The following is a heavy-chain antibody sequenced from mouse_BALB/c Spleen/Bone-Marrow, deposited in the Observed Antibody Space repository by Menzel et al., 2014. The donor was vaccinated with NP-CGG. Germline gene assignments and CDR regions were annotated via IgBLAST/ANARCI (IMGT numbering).Heavy chain of an antibody. Sequence: VQLQQSGPGLVAPSQSLSITCTVSGFSLTSYGVHWVRQPPGKGLEWLGVIWAGGNTIYNSALMSRLSINKDNSKSHVFLKMNSLQTDDTAMYSCASSYYGTGQFAYWGQGTLVTVSA. D-gene: IGHD1-1*01. V-gene: IGHV2-9*02. CDR2: IWAGGNT. CDR3: ASSYYGTGQFAY. J-gene: IGHJ3*01. CDR1: GFSLTSYG.